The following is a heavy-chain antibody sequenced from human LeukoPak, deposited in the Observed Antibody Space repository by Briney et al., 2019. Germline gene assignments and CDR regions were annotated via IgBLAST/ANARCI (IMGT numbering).Heavy chain of an antibody. CDR3: ARSSRGYSYGDYFDY. J-gene: IGHJ4*02. CDR2: ISYDGSNK. Sequence: GGSLRLSCAASGFTFSSYAMHWVRQAPGKGLEWVAVISYDGSNKYCADSVKGRFTISRDNSKNTLYLQMNSLRAEDTAVYYCARSSRGYSYGDYFDYWGQGTLVTVSS. D-gene: IGHD5-18*01. CDR1: GFTFSSYA. V-gene: IGHV3-30*04.